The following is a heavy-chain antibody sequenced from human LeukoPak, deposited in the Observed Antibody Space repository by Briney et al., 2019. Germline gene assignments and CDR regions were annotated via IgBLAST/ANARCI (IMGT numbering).Heavy chain of an antibody. CDR2: INHSGST. CDR1: GGSFSGYY. V-gene: IGHV4-34*01. J-gene: IGHJ4*02. Sequence: SETLSLTCAVYGGSFSGYYWSWIRQPPGKGLEWIGEINHSGSTNYNPSLKSRVTISVDTSKNQFSLKLSSVTAADTAVYYCASRGDIYPFDYGGQGTLATPSS. D-gene: IGHD5-12*01. CDR3: ASRGDIYPFDY.